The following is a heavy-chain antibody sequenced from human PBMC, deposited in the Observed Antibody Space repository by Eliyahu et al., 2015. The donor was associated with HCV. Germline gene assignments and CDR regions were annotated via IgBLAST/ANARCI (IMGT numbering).Heavy chain of an antibody. D-gene: IGHD1-26*01. V-gene: IGHV2-5*02. Sequence: QITLKESGPTLVKPTQTLTLTCSVSGFSLSTGGVGVGWIRQPPRKALEWLALIYWDDDKRYRPSLKSRLTITKDTSKNQVVLTMTNMDPADTATYYCAHRRASGSPWGLGYFDYWGQGILVTVSS. CDR2: IYWDDDK. J-gene: IGHJ4*02. CDR3: AHRRASGSPWGLGYFDY. CDR1: GFSLSTGGVG.